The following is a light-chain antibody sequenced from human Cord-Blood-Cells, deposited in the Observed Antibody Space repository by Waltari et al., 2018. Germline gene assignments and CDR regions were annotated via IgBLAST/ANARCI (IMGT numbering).Light chain of an antibody. CDR3: SSYTSSSTYV. V-gene: IGLV2-14*01. Sequence: QSALTQPASVSGSPGPSITISCTGTSSDVGGSNYVSWYQQHPGKAPKLMIYEVSNRPSGVSNRFSGSKSGNTASLTISGLQAEDEADYYCSSYTSSSTYVFGTGTKVTVL. CDR1: SSDVGGSNY. J-gene: IGLJ1*01. CDR2: EVS.